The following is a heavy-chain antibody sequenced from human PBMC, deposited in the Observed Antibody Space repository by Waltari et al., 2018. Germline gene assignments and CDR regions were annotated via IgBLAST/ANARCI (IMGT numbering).Heavy chain of an antibody. CDR2: INPNRSGT. J-gene: IGHJ5*02. CDR3: ARGRIFVVVVAATTGWFDP. D-gene: IGHD2-15*01. CDR1: GYTFTGYY. Sequence: QVQLVQSGAEVKKPGASVKVSCKASGYTFTGYYMHWVRQAPGQGLEWMGWINPNRSGTNYAQKFQGRVTMTRDTSISTAYMELSRLRSDDTAVYYCARGRIFVVVVAATTGWFDPWGQGTLVTVSS. V-gene: IGHV1-2*02.